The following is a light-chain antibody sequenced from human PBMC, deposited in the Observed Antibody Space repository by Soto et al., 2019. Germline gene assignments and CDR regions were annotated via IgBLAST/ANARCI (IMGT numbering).Light chain of an antibody. Sequence: QSALNQPPSASGSPGQSVTISCTGTKNDIGVYDFVSWYQHHPGKAPRLIIYEVAQRPSGVPDRFSGSKSGNTASLTVSGLQAADEADYFCKSYAGSNTYVFGSGTKV. J-gene: IGLJ1*01. V-gene: IGLV2-8*01. CDR1: KNDIGVYDF. CDR3: KSYAGSNTYV. CDR2: EVA.